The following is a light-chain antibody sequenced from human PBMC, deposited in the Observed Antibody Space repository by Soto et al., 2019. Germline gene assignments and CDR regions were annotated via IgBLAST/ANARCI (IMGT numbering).Light chain of an antibody. J-gene: IGLJ2*01. CDR1: SSDVGGYNY. CDR2: DVS. Sequence: QSALTQPASVSGSPGQSITISCTGTSSDVGGYNYVSWYQQHPGRAPKVMIYDVSSRPSGVSNRFSGYKSGNTASLTISGLQAEDVGDYYCTSYSTSSPLRLFGGGPKLTVL. V-gene: IGLV2-14*01. CDR3: TSYSTSSPLRL.